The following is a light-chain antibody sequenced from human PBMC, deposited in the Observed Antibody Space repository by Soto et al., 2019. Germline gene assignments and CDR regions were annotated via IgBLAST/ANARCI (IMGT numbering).Light chain of an antibody. J-gene: IGLJ3*02. Sequence: SSELTQPPSVLVAPGKTARITCGGNSVGSKSVHWYQQKAGQAPVLVIYYDSDRPSGIPERFSGSNSGNTATLTITRVEAGDEADYYCQVWDSSPDHPWVFGGGTKLTVL. CDR3: QVWDSSPDHPWV. CDR1: SVGSKS. V-gene: IGLV3-21*04. CDR2: YDS.